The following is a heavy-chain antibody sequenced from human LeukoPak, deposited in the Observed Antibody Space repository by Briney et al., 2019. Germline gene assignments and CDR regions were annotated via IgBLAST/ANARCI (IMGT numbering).Heavy chain of an antibody. CDR1: GFTFSSYS. CDR3: ARSTISGIAADPGLLSAFDI. D-gene: IGHD6-13*01. CDR2: ISSSSSYI. V-gene: IGHV3-21*04. J-gene: IGHJ3*02. Sequence: PGGSLRLSCAASGFTFSSYSMNWVRQAPGKGLEWVSSISSSSSYIYYADSVKGRFTISRDNAKNSLCLQMNSLRAEDTAVYYCARSTISGIAADPGLLSAFDIWGQGTMVTVSS.